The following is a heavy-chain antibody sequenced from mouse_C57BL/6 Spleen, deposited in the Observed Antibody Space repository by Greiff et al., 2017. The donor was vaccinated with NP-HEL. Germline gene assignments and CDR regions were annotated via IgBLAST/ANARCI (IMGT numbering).Heavy chain of an antibody. J-gene: IGHJ1*03. CDR1: GYTFTDYN. CDR3: ARSSNDYGGYFDV. V-gene: IGHV1-18*01. Sequence: EVQLVESGPELVKPGASVKIPCKASGYTFTDYNMDWVKQSHGKSLEWIGDINPNNGGTIYNQKFKGKATLTVDKSSSTAYMELRSLTSEDTAVYYCARSSNDYGGYFDVWGTGTTVTVSS. D-gene: IGHD2-4*01. CDR2: INPNNGGT.